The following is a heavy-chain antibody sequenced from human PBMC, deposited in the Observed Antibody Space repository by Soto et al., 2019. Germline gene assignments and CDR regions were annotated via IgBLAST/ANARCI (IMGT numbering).Heavy chain of an antibody. J-gene: IGHJ5*02. CDR3: ARVEGYYSNWFDP. Sequence: PSETLSLTCSVSGDSISSSRYYWGWIRQPPGKGLEWIGSIYYSGSTYYSPSPKSRVTISVDTSKNQFSLKLSSVTAADTAVYYCARVEGYYSNWFDPWGQGTLVTVSS. D-gene: IGHD3-3*01. V-gene: IGHV4-39*01. CDR2: IYYSGST. CDR1: GDSISSSRYY.